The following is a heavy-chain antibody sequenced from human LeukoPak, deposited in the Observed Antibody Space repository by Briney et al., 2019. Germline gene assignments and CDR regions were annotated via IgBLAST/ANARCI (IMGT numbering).Heavy chain of an antibody. CDR2: ISPDNGDT. CDR3: ARLRGGIYSSRDAFDI. CDR1: GYTFTTNG. Sequence: ASVKVSCRASGYTFTTNGISWVRQAPGQRLVWMAWISPDNGDTKYAQEFQGRLTVTTDTSTSTAYMELRSLRSDDTAVYYCARLRGGIYSSRDAFDIWGQGTMVTVSS. D-gene: IGHD6-19*01. J-gene: IGHJ3*02. V-gene: IGHV1-18*04.